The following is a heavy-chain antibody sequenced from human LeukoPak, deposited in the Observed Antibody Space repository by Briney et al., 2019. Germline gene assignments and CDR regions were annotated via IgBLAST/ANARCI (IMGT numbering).Heavy chain of an antibody. CDR1: GYSFTSYW. CDR2: IYPGDSDT. D-gene: IGHD6-13*01. Sequence: GESLKISCKGSGYSFTSYWIGWVRQMPGKGLEWRGIIYPGDSDTRYSPSFQGQVTISADKSISTAYLQWSSLKASDTAMYYCGQAAAGRGGAFDIWGQGTMVTVSS. CDR3: GQAAAGRGGAFDI. J-gene: IGHJ3*02. V-gene: IGHV5-51*01.